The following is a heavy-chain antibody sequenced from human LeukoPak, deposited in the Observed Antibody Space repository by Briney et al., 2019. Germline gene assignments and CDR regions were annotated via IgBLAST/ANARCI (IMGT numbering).Heavy chain of an antibody. J-gene: IGHJ3*02. CDR2: IYYSGSA. D-gene: IGHD1-14*01. CDR3: ARDTTEGAFDI. V-gene: IGHV4-59*01. Sequence: SETLSLTCTVSGGSISTYYWNWIRQPPGKGLEWVGYIYYSGSANYNPSLKSRVTMSVDTSKNQFSLKLSSVTAADTAVYYCARDTTEGAFDIWGQGTMVTVSS. CDR1: GGSISTYY.